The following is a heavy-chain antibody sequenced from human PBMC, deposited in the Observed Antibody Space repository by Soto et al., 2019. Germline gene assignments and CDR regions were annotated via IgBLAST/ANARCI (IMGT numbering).Heavy chain of an antibody. V-gene: IGHV1-46*03. Sequence: ASVKVSCKASGYTFTSYYMHWVRQAPGQGLEWMGIINPSGGSTSYAQKFQGRVTMTRDTSTSTVYMELSSLRSEDTAVYYCARDTSLTPDSSGYFPFDYWGQGTLVTLSS. J-gene: IGHJ4*02. CDR2: INPSGGST. CDR3: ARDTSLTPDSSGYFPFDY. D-gene: IGHD3-22*01. CDR1: GYTFTSYY.